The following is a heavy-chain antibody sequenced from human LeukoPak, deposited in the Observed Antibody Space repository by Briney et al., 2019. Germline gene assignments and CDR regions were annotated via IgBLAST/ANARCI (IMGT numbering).Heavy chain of an antibody. Sequence: GEALKISCKGSGYSLTSYWIGWGRPMPGKGLEWMGIIYPGDSDTRYSPSFQGQVTISADKSISTAYLQWSSLKASDTAMYYCARGETTVTPPDFDYWGQGTLVTVSS. V-gene: IGHV5-51*01. CDR3: ARGETTVTPPDFDY. J-gene: IGHJ4*02. CDR1: GYSLTSYW. D-gene: IGHD4-11*01. CDR2: IYPGDSDT.